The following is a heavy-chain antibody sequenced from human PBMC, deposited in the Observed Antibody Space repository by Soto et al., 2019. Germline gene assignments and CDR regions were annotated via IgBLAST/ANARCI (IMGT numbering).Heavy chain of an antibody. CDR2: IIPILGIA. Sequence: QVQLVQSGAEVKKPGSSVKVACKASGGTFSSYTISWLRQDPGQGLEWIGSIIPILGIANYAQKFQGRVTITVDKSTSTAYMELSSLRSEDTAVYYCARDLSQVVEVSGSKLYGMDFWGQGTTVTVSS. CDR3: ARDLSQVVEVSGSKLYGMDF. D-gene: IGHD2-21*01. J-gene: IGHJ6*02. CDR1: GGTFSSYT. V-gene: IGHV1-69*08.